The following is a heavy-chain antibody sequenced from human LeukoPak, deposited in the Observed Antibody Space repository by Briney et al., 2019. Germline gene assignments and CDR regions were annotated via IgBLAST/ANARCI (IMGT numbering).Heavy chain of an antibody. CDR2: INHSGST. CDR1: GGSSSGYY. Sequence: SETLSLTCAVYGGSSSGYYWSWIRQPPGKGLEWIGEINHSGSTNYNPSLKSRVTISVDTSKNQFSLKLSSVTAADTAVYYCARTRRHNWNYYTDWFDPWGQGTLVTVSS. D-gene: IGHD1-7*01. J-gene: IGHJ5*02. V-gene: IGHV4-34*01. CDR3: ARTRRHNWNYYTDWFDP.